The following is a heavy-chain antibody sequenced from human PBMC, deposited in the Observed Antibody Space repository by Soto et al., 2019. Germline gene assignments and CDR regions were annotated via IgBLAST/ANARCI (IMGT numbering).Heavy chain of an antibody. J-gene: IGHJ5*02. CDR1: GYTFTSYD. CDR2: LNPNSGNT. CDR3: ARDLGGSTPSNWFDP. Sequence: GASVKVSCKASGYTFTSYDIHWVRQATGQGLEWMGWLNPNSGNTGYAQKFQGRVTMTRSTSIRTAYMELRSLRSDDTAVYYCARDLGGSTPSNWFDPWGQGTLVTVSS. V-gene: IGHV1-8*01.